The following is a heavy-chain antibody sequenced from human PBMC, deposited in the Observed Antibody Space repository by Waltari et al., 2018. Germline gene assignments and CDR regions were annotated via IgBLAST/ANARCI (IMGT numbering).Heavy chain of an antibody. V-gene: IGHV4-39*01. CDR2: VYYNGYK. D-gene: IGHD3-3*01. CDR1: GDPISNSTFY. CDR3: VRQRSADFWSGYFDL. J-gene: IGHJ4*02. Sequence: QAQLQELGPGQVKPSETLSFRCAVTGDPISNSTFYWGWVRQPPGKGLEWVGSVYYNGYKFYNPSLKSRLTLSMDTSNNHFSLSLTSVTAADTAVYYCVRQRSADFWSGYFDLWGQGTLVTVSS.